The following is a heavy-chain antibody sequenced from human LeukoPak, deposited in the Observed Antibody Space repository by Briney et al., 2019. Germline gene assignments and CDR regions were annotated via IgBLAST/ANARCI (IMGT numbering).Heavy chain of an antibody. Sequence: GGSLRLSCAASGFTFSSYAMSWVRQAPGKGLEWVSAISGSGGSTYYADSVKGRFTVSRDNSKNTLYLQMNSLRAEDTAVYYCAKDVLSTVDTMIVVVIPSGFDYWGQGTLVTVSS. J-gene: IGHJ4*02. V-gene: IGHV3-23*01. CDR3: AKDVLSTVDTMIVVVIPSGFDY. D-gene: IGHD3-22*01. CDR1: GFTFSSYA. CDR2: ISGSGGST.